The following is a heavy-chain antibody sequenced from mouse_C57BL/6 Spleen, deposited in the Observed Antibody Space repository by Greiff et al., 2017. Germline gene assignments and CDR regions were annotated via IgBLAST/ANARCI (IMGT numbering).Heavy chain of an antibody. CDR1: GFTFSDAW. J-gene: IGHJ3*01. D-gene: IGHD2-4*01. Sequence: EVKVEESGGGLVQPGGSMKLSCAASGFTFSDAWMDWVRQSPEKGLEWVAEIRNKANNHATYYAESVKGRFTISRDDSKSSVYLQMNSLRAEDTGIYYCTREGGDYDGPWFAYWGQGTLVTVSA. CDR2: IRNKANNHAT. CDR3: TREGGDYDGPWFAY. V-gene: IGHV6-6*01.